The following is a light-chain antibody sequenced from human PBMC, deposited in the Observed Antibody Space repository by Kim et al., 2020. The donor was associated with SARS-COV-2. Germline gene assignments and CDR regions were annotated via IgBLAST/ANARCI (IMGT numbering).Light chain of an antibody. CDR2: GAS. CDR1: QNINTN. CDR3: QQYEDWPPWT. J-gene: IGKJ1*01. V-gene: IGKV3-15*01. Sequence: EIVMTQSPATLSVSPGETATLSCRASQNINTNLAWYQQRPGQAPSLVMYGASRRATDFPARFSGSGSGTEFTLTITSLQSEDFAEYFCQQYEDWPPWTFGQGTKVDIK.